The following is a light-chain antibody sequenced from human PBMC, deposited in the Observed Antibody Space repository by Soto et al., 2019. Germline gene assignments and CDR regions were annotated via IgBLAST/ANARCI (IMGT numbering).Light chain of an antibody. V-gene: IGLV1-40*01. CDR3: QSYDSSLSAPYV. J-gene: IGLJ1*01. CDR2: GNN. Sequence: QSVLTQPPSVSGAPGQRVTISCTGSSSNIGAGYDVHWYQQLPGTAPKLLIYGNNNRPSGVPDRFSGSKSGTSASLANTGLQAEDEADYYCQSYDSSLSAPYVFGTGTKVTVL. CDR1: SSNIGAGYD.